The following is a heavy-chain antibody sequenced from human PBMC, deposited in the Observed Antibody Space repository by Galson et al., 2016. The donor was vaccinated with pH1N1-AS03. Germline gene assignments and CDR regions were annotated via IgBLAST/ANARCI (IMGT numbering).Heavy chain of an antibody. CDR3: ARSRSPDYYDSSTYRPDAFDI. J-gene: IGHJ3*02. D-gene: IGHD3-22*01. CDR2: ISSSGNYK. CDR1: GFTFSSYS. Sequence: SLRLSCAASGFTFSSYSMNWVRQAPGKGLEWVSSISSSGNYKYYADSVKGRFTVSRDNAMNSLYLQMNSLRAEDTALYYCARSRSPDYYDSSTYRPDAFDIWAKGQWSPSLQ. V-gene: IGHV3-21*01.